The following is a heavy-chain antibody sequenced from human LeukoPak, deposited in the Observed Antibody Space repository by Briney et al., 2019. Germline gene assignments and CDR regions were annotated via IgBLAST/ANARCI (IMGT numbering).Heavy chain of an antibody. CDR1: GFTFSSYA. CDR2: ISYDGSNK. Sequence: GGSLRLSCAASGFTFSSYAMHWVRQAPGKGLEWVTIISYDGSNKYYADSVKGRFTISRDNSKSTVYLQMNSLRAEDTAVYYCAKGVSADGQDYDPWGQGTLVTVSS. V-gene: IGHV3-30-3*01. D-gene: IGHD2-15*01. J-gene: IGHJ5*02. CDR3: AKGVSADGQDYDP.